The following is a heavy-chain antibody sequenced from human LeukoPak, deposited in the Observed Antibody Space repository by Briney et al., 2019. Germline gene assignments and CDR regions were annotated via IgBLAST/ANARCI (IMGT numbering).Heavy chain of an antibody. CDR1: GFTFSDYY. CDR3: ARGLRVARPER. J-gene: IGHJ4*02. D-gene: IGHD5/OR15-5a*01. V-gene: IGHV4-34*01. CDR2: IDHSGST. Sequence: PGGSLRLSCAASGFTFSDYYMSWIRQPPGKGLEWIGEIDHSGSTNYNPSLKSRVTISVDTSKNQFSLKLTSVTAADTAVYYCARGLRVARPERWGQGTLVTVSS.